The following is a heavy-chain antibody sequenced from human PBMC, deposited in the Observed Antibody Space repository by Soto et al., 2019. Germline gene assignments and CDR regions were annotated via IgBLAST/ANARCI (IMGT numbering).Heavy chain of an antibody. J-gene: IGHJ4*02. CDR3: ARVWGAARVIDY. CDR2: IYYSGST. D-gene: IGHD6-25*01. Sequence: SETLSLTCTVSGGSISSYYWSWIRHPPGKGLEWIGYIYYSGSTSYNPSLKSRVTIPVDTSRNQFSLKLRSVTAADTAVYYCARVWGAARVIDYWGQGTLVTVSS. CDR1: GGSISSYY. V-gene: IGHV4-59*01.